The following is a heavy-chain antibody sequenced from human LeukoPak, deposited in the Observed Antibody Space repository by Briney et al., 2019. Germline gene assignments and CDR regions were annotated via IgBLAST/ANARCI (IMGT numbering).Heavy chain of an antibody. J-gene: IGHJ4*02. D-gene: IGHD1-7*01. CDR2: IYYSGST. Sequence: KPSETLSLTCTVSGGSISSYYWSWIRQPPGKGLEWIGYIYYSGSTEYNPSLKSRVTISVDASKTQFSLKLNSVTAADTAVYYCARGSRELYYFDYWGQGTLVTVSS. CDR3: ARGSRELYYFDY. CDR1: GGSISSYY. V-gene: IGHV4-59*01.